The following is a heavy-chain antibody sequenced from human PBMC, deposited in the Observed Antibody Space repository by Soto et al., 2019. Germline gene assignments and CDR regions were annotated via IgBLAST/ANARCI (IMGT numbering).Heavy chain of an antibody. V-gene: IGHV2-70*11. CDR1: GFSLSTSGMG. Sequence: LSRSGPTLVNPTPTLTLTCTFSGFSLSTSGMGVSWIRQPPGKAREWLERIDCDDDKYYSASLKTRGTISKDTSKNQGVLTMTNMDPVDTATYDCARISPAAAGSYYFDYWGQGTLVTVSS. CDR3: ARISPAAAGSYYFDY. CDR2: IDCDDDK. D-gene: IGHD6-13*01. J-gene: IGHJ4*02.